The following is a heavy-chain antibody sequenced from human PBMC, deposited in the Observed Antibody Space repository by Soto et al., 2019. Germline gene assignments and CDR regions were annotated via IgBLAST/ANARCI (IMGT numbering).Heavy chain of an antibody. D-gene: IGHD1-26*01. V-gene: IGHV4-61*08. Sequence: SETLSLTCPVSGFSLSSGEYYLRWIRQPPGKGLEWVGHIYYTGSANHNPSLKSRVTLSIDTSKNQISLKLSSVTAADTAVYYCAKELYSGSYSDWGQGTLVTVSS. CDR3: AKELYSGSYSD. CDR1: GFSLSSGEYY. CDR2: IYYTGSA. J-gene: IGHJ4*02.